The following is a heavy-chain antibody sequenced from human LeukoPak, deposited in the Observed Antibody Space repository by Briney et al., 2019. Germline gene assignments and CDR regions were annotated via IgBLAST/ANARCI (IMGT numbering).Heavy chain of an antibody. V-gene: IGHV3-30*18. J-gene: IGHJ6*02. CDR3: AKDREMGDYYGMDV. CDR2: ISYDGSNK. Sequence: GGSLRLSCAASGFTFSSYGMHWVRQAPGKGLEWVAVISYDGSNKYYADSVKGRFTISRDNSKNTLYLQMNSLRAEDTAVYYWAKDREMGDYYGMDVWGQGTTVTVSS. D-gene: IGHD5-24*01. CDR1: GFTFSSYG.